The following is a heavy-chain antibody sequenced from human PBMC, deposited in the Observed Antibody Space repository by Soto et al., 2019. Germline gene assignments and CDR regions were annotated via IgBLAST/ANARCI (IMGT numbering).Heavy chain of an antibody. CDR3: ARGIAAAGSGFDY. D-gene: IGHD6-13*01. CDR2: ISWNSGSI. CDR1: GFTFDDYA. J-gene: IGHJ4*02. Sequence: DVQLVESGGGLVQPGRSLRLSCAASGFTFDDYAMHWVRQAPGKGLEWVSGISWNSGSIGYADSVKGRITISRDNAKNPLYLQMNSLRAEDTALYYCARGIAAAGSGFDYWGQGTPVTVSS. V-gene: IGHV3-9*01.